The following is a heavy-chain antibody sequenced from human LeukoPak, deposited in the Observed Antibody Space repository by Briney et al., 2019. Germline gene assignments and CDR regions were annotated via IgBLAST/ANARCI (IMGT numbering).Heavy chain of an antibody. J-gene: IGHJ4*02. V-gene: IGHV3-23*01. CDR2: ISGSGGST. CDR3: AKDGGYIWNVRGGFFDY. Sequence: GGSPRLSCAASGFTFSSQAVSWVRQAPGKGLEWVSGISGSGGSTYYADSVKGRFTISRDNSKNTLYLQMNSLRAEDTAVYYCAKDGGYIWNVRGGFFDYWGQGTLVTVSS. D-gene: IGHD5-18*01. CDR1: GFTFSSQA.